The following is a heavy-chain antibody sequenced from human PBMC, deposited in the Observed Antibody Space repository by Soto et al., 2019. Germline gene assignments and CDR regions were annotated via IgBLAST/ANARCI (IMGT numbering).Heavy chain of an antibody. J-gene: IGHJ5*02. D-gene: IGHD2-21*01. CDR1: GDRVFSSTAA. V-gene: IGHV6-1*01. CDR2: TYHKSKWSH. CDR3: AGDYCCSWFDP. Sequence: SQTLSLTCAISGDRVFSSTAASNWVRQSPSRGLEWLGRTYHKSKWSHDYPVSVKSRITINPDTSKNRCGLQLNSVTPEDTAVYYCAGDYCCSWFDPWGQGTGVTVSA.